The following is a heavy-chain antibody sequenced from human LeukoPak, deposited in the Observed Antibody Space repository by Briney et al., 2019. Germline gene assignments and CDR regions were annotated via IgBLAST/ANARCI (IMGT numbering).Heavy chain of an antibody. D-gene: IGHD2-2*01. CDR2: INSDGSIT. J-gene: IGHJ4*02. V-gene: IGHV3-74*01. CDR1: GFTFSSYW. CDR3: ATLTAYCSSISCHDY. Sequence: GGSLRLSCPASGFTFSSYWMHWVRQAPGGGLVWVSRINSDGSITNYADSVKGRFTISRDNSKNTLYLQMNRLRAEDTAVYYCATLTAYCSSISCHDYWGQGTLVTVSS.